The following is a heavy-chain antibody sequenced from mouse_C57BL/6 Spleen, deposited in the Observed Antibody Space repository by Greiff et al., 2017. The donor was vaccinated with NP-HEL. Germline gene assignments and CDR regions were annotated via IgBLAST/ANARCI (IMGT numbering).Heavy chain of an antibody. D-gene: IGHD2-1*01. Sequence: EVQVVESGGGLVKPGGSRKLSGAASGFTFSDYGMHGVRQAPEKGLEWVAYISSGSSTIYYADTVKGRFTISRDNAKNTLFLQMTSLRSEDTAMYYCARGNYFAWFAYWGQGTLVTVSA. V-gene: IGHV5-17*01. CDR3: ARGNYFAWFAY. J-gene: IGHJ3*01. CDR2: ISSGSSTI. CDR1: GFTFSDYG.